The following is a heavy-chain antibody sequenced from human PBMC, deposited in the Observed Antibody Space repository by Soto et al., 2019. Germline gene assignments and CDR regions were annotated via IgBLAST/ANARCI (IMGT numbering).Heavy chain of an antibody. CDR3: ARAMIFYGDYSLFDY. J-gene: IGHJ4*02. V-gene: IGHV3-13*01. CDR2: IGTAGDT. CDR1: GFTFSSYD. D-gene: IGHD4-17*01. Sequence: EVQLVESGGGLVQPGGSLRLSCAASGFTFSSYDMHWVRQATGKGLEWVSAIGTAGDTYYPGSVKGRFTISRENANNSLYLQMNSLRAGDTAVYYCARAMIFYGDYSLFDYWGQGTLVTVSP.